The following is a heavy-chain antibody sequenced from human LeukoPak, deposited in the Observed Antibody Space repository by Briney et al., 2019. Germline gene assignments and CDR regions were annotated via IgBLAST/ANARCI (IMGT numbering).Heavy chain of an antibody. J-gene: IGHJ6*03. Sequence: GRSLRLSCAASGFTFSSYGMHWVRQAPGKGLEWVAVIWYDGCNKYYADSVKGRFTISRDNSKNTLYLQMNSLRAEDTAVYYCAVGYYYYYYMDVWGKGTTVTVSS. CDR1: GFTFSSYG. V-gene: IGHV3-33*01. CDR2: IWYDGCNK. CDR3: AVGYYYYYYMDV.